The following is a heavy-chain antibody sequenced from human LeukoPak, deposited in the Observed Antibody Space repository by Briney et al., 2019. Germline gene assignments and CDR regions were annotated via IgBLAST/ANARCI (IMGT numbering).Heavy chain of an antibody. V-gene: IGHV3-23*01. Sequence: GGSLRLSCAASGFTFSSYNMNWVRQAPGKGLEWVSAISSTGGTTYYADSVKGRFTISRDNSKNTLYLQMNSLRAEDTAIYYCAKNADRGAYCSGGSCYPYYYYYTDVWGEGTTVTISS. CDR2: ISSTGGTT. D-gene: IGHD2-15*01. J-gene: IGHJ6*03. CDR1: GFTFSSYN. CDR3: AKNADRGAYCSGGSCYPYYYYYTDV.